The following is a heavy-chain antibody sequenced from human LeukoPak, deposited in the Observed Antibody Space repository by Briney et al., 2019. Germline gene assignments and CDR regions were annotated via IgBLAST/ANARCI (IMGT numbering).Heavy chain of an antibody. CDR3: AQLPTIRGAFDI. CDR2: IYYSGST. CDR1: GGSISSYY. Sequence: TSETLSLTCTVSGGSISSYYWNWIRQPPGKGLEWIGSIYYSGSTYYNPSLKSRVTISVDTSKNQFSLKLSSVTAADTAVYYCAQLPTIRGAFDIWGQGTMVTVSS. V-gene: IGHV4-59*05. D-gene: IGHD2-2*01. J-gene: IGHJ3*02.